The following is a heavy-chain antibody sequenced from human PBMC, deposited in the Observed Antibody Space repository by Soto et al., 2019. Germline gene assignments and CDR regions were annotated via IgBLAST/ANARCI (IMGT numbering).Heavy chain of an antibody. CDR1: GFTVSGSA. J-gene: IGHJ4*02. D-gene: IGHD4-17*01. CDR3: TRPGGDYDIDY. V-gene: IGHV3-73*01. Sequence: GGSLRLSCAASGFTVSGSAIFWVRQASGKGLEWVGLIRSRANNYATSYAASVKGRFTISRDDSKNTAYLQMNSLKTEDTAVYYCTRPGGDYDIDYWGQGTLVTVSS. CDR2: IRSRANNYAT.